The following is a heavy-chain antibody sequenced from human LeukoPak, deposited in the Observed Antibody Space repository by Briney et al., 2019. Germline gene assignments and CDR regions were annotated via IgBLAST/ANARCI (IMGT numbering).Heavy chain of an antibody. Sequence: GGSLRLSCAASGFTFSSYAMHWVRQAPGKGLEWVAVISFDGSDKYYADSVKGRFTISRDNSKSTLYLQMNSLRAEDTAVYYCARDYSQYSSSWYIGYWGQGTLVTVSS. CDR3: ARDYSQYSSSWYIGY. J-gene: IGHJ4*02. V-gene: IGHV3-30*04. CDR1: GFTFSSYA. CDR2: ISFDGSDK. D-gene: IGHD6-13*01.